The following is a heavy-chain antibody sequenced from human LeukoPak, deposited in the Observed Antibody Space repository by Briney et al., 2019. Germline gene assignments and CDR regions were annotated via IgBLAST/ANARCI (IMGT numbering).Heavy chain of an antibody. V-gene: IGHV4-59*01. D-gene: IGHD3-10*01. CDR2: IYYSGST. Sequence: PSETLSLTCTVSGGSISSYYWSWIRQPPGKGLEWIGYIYYSGSTNYNPSLKSRVTISVDTSKNQFSLKLSSVTAADTAVYYCARWGGYYYGSGSYYAFDIWGQGTMVTVS. J-gene: IGHJ3*02. CDR3: ARWGGYYYGSGSYYAFDI. CDR1: GGSISSYY.